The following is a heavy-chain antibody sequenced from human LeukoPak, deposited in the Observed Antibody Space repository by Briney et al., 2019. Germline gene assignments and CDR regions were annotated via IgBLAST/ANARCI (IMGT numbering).Heavy chain of an antibody. D-gene: IGHD4-17*01. CDR2: IWYDGSNK. Sequence: GGSLRLSCAAPGFTFNTYGMHWVRQAPGRGLEWVALIWYDGSNKLYADSVKGRFTISRDNSKNTLDLQMNSLRAEDTAVYYCARGSNYGDNRDRGFNSWGQGSLVTVSS. J-gene: IGHJ4*02. CDR1: GFTFNTYG. V-gene: IGHV3-33*04. CDR3: ARGSNYGDNRDRGFNS.